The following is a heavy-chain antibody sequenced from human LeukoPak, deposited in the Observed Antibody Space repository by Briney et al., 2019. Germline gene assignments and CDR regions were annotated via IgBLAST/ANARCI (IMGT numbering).Heavy chain of an antibody. CDR3: ARHFRGGSLPSDY. CDR1: GYSISSGYY. V-gene: IGHV4-38-2*01. J-gene: IGHJ4*02. CDR2: IYHSGST. Sequence: SETLSLTCAVSGYSISSGYYWGWIRQPPGKGLEWIGSIYHSGSTYYNPSPKSRVTISVDTSKNQFSLKLSSVTAADTAVYYCARHFRGGSLPSDYWGQGTLVTASS. D-gene: IGHD2-15*01.